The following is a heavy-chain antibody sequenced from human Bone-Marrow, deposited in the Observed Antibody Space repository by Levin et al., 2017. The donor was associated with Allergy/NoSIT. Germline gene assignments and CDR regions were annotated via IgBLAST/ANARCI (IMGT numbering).Heavy chain of an antibody. CDR2: ISSSSSYI. J-gene: IGHJ6*03. CDR1: GFTFSSYS. D-gene: IGHD2-15*01. V-gene: IGHV3-21*01. Sequence: PGGSLRLSCAASGFTFSSYSMNWVRQAPGKGLEWVSSISSSSSYIYYADSVKGRFTISRDNAKNSLYLQMNSLRAEDTAVYYCARDRYCSGGSCYSGHYYNYYMDVWGKGTTVTVSS. CDR3: ARDRYCSGGSCYSGHYYNYYMDV.